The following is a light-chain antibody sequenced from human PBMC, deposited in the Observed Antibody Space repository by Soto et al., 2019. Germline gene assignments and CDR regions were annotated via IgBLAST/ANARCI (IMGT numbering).Light chain of an antibody. CDR1: QSVSTY. V-gene: IGKV3-11*01. Sequence: EIVMTQSPATLSVSPGERATLSCRASQSVSTYLAWYQQRPGQAPRLLIYDASYRATDIPPRFSGSGSGTDFTLTISSLEPEEFAVYYCQQRRSWPPTITLGQGTRLEIK. CDR2: DAS. CDR3: QQRRSWPPTIT. J-gene: IGKJ5*01.